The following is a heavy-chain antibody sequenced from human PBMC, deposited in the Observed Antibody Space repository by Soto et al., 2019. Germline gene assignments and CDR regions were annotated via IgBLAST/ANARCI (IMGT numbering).Heavy chain of an antibody. CDR1: GFSLSTSGVG. J-gene: IGHJ4*02. CDR2: IYWDDDK. Sequence: QITLKESGPTLVKPTQTLTLTCTFSGFSLSTSGVGVGWIRQPPGKALEWLALIYWDDDKRYSPSLKSRLTITKDTSKNQVVLTMTNMDTVDTATYYCAHRGGSTLTFDYWGQGTLVTVSS. V-gene: IGHV2-5*02. D-gene: IGHD6-13*01. CDR3: AHRGGSTLTFDY.